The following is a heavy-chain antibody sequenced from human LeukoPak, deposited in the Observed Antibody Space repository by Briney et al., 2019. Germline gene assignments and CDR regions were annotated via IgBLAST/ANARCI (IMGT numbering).Heavy chain of an antibody. J-gene: IGHJ4*02. V-gene: IGHV3-30*18. D-gene: IGHD2-15*01. CDR2: ISYDGSNK. CDR1: GFTFSSYG. Sequence: GGSLRLSCAASGFTFSSYGMHWVRQAPGKGLEWVAVISYDGSNKYYADSVKGRFTISRDNSKNTLYLQMNSLRAEETAVYYCAKDLGGESGDDAPGYWGEGTPVTVSS. CDR3: AKDLGGESGDDAPGY.